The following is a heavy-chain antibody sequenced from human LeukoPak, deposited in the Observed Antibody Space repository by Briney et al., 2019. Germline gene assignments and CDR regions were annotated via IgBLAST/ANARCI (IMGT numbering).Heavy chain of an antibody. CDR1: GGSISSYY. Sequence: SETLSLTCTVSGGSISSYYWSWIRQPPGKGLEWIGYIYYSGSTNYNPSLKSRVTISVDTSKNQFSLKLSSVTAADTAVYHCARGVVAATGGMDVWGQGTTVTVSS. CDR3: ARGVVAATGGMDV. J-gene: IGHJ6*02. CDR2: IYYSGST. V-gene: IGHV4-59*01. D-gene: IGHD2-15*01.